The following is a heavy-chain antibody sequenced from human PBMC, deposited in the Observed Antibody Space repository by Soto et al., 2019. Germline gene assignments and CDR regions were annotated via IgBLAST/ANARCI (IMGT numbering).Heavy chain of an antibody. CDR2: IIPIFGTA. CDR1: GGTFSSYA. J-gene: IGHJ6*02. D-gene: IGHD6-6*01. V-gene: IGHV1-69*13. CDR3: ARVRIAARPMESYYYYYGMDV. Sequence: ASVKVSCKASGGTFSSYAISWVRQAPGQGLEWMGGIIPIFGTANYAQKFQGRVTITADESTSTAYMELSSLRSEDTAVYYCARVRIAARPMESYYYYYGMDVWGQGTTVTVSS.